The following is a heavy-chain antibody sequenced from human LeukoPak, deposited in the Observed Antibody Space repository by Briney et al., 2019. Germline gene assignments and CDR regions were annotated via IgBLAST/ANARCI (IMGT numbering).Heavy chain of an antibody. CDR2: IYYSGST. J-gene: IGHJ4*02. Sequence: SETLSLTCGVPGGSVTSANWWTWIRQPPGKGLEWIGYIYYSGSTNYNPSLKSRVTISVDTSKNQFSLKLSSVTAADTAVYYCARASQGVAARPRRYFDYWGQGTLVTVSS. CDR3: ARASQGVAARPRRYFDY. D-gene: IGHD6-6*01. V-gene: IGHV4-61*01. CDR1: GGSVTSANW.